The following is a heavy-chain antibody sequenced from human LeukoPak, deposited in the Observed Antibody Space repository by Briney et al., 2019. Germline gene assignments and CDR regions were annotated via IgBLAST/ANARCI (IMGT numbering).Heavy chain of an antibody. J-gene: IGHJ3*02. CDR3: ARGDPPSIWSGYPNDAFDI. D-gene: IGHD3-3*01. CDR1: GYTLTGYY. Sequence: GASVRVSCKASGYTLTGYYMHWVRQAPGQGLKWMGWINPNSGGTNYAQKFQGRVTMTRDTSISTAYMELSRLRSDDTAVYYCARGDPPSIWSGYPNDAFDIWGQGTMVTVSS. V-gene: IGHV1-2*02. CDR2: INPNSGGT.